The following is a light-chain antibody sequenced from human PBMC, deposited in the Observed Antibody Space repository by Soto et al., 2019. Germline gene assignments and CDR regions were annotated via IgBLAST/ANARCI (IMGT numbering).Light chain of an antibody. CDR3: QQYDNSPWT. J-gene: IGKJ1*01. CDR2: DVS. CDR1: QSVSSNY. V-gene: IGKV3-20*01. Sequence: EIVLTQSPGSLSLSPGEGATLFCRASQSVSSNYFAWYQQKPGQAPRLLIYDVSRRATGIPDRFSGSGSGTDFTLTISRLEPEDFVVYFCQQYDNSPWTFGQGTKVEIK.